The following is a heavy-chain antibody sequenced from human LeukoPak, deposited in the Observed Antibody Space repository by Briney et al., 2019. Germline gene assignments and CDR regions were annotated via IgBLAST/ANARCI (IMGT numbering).Heavy chain of an antibody. V-gene: IGHV3-7*01. CDR3: AREGQLLWFGELFPGAFDI. D-gene: IGHD3-10*01. CDR2: IKQDGSEK. CDR1: GFAFGDYA. J-gene: IGHJ3*02. Sequence: PGGSLRLSCSASGFAFGDYAMSWVRQAPGKGLEWVANIKQDGSEKYYVDSVKGRFTISRDNAKNSLYLQMNSLRAEDTAVYYCAREGQLLWFGELFPGAFDIWGQGTMVTVSS.